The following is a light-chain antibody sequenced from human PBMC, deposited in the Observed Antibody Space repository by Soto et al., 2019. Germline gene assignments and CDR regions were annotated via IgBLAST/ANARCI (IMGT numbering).Light chain of an antibody. CDR1: QSVSSY. CDR3: QQYNNWPLT. CDR2: DAS. J-gene: IGKJ1*01. Sequence: EIVLTQSPATLSLSPGERATLSCRASQSVSSYLAWYQQKAGQAPRLIIYDASTRATGIPARFSGSGSGTDFTLTISSLEPEDFAIYYCQQYNNWPLTFGQGTKV. V-gene: IGKV3-11*01.